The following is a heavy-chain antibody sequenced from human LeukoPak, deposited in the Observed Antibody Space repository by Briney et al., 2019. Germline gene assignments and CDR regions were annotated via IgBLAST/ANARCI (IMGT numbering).Heavy chain of an antibody. CDR1: GYTFTGYY. D-gene: IGHD6-19*01. J-gene: IGHJ5*02. CDR2: INPNSGNT. V-gene: IGHV1-8*03. CDR3: ARGWIGGIAVAGRGNWFDP. Sequence: ASVKVSCKASGYTFTGYYMHWVRQAPGQGLEWMGWINPNSGNTGYAQKFQGRVTITRNTSISTAYMELSSLRSEDTAVYYCARGWIGGIAVAGRGNWFDPWGQGTLVTVSS.